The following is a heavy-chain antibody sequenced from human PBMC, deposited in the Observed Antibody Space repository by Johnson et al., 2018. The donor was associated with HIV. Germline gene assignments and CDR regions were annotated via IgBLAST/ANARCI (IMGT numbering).Heavy chain of an antibody. V-gene: IGHV3-33*06. CDR3: AKCIWGSSLMDAFDI. CDR1: GFTISNYG. CDR2: MWYDGSDK. J-gene: IGHJ3*02. Sequence: QVQLVESGGGVVQPGRSLRLSCVASGFTISNYGMHWVRQAPGKGLEWVAVMWYDGSDKYYADSVKGRFIISRDNSKNTLLLQMNSLRAEDTAVYYCAKCIWGSSLMDAFDIWGQGTRVTVSS. D-gene: IGHD6-13*01.